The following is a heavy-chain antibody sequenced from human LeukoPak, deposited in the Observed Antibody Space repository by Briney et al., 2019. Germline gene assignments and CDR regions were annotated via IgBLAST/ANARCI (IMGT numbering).Heavy chain of an antibody. Sequence: GGSLRLSCAASGFTFSRHGMHWVRQAPGKGLEWVAFIRYDGSNKYYADSVKGRFTISRDNSKNTLYLQMNSLRAEDTAVYYCAKDLSIGIAAAGPFDYWGQGTLVTVSS. CDR2: IRYDGSNK. D-gene: IGHD6-13*01. CDR1: GFTFSRHG. V-gene: IGHV3-30*02. J-gene: IGHJ4*02. CDR3: AKDLSIGIAAAGPFDY.